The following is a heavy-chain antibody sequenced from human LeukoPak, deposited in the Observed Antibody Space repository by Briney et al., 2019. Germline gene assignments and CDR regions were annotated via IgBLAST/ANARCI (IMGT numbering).Heavy chain of an antibody. D-gene: IGHD6-19*01. J-gene: IGHJ3*02. CDR1: GGSFSDYY. Sequence: SETLSLTCAVYGGSFSDYYWSWIRQPPGKGLEWIGEINHSGSTNYNPSLKSRVTISVDTSKNQFSLHLNSVTPEDTGVYYCASSLIPVAGYAYDIWGQGTMVTVSS. CDR3: ASSLIPVAGYAYDI. V-gene: IGHV4-34*01. CDR2: INHSGST.